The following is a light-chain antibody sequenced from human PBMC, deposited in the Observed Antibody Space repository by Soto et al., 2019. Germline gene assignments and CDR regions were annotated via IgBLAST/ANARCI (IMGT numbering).Light chain of an antibody. V-gene: IGKV2D-29*02. CDR1: QSLLHITGETF. J-gene: IGKJ5*01. CDR2: EVS. Sequence: DVVMTQTPLSLSVAPGQPASISCKSSQSLLHITGETFLFWCLQKPGQSPQLLIYEVSTRVSGVPGRFSGSGSGTDFTLEISRVETDDVGIYYCMQSTQLPPTFGQGTRLEIK. CDR3: MQSTQLPPT.